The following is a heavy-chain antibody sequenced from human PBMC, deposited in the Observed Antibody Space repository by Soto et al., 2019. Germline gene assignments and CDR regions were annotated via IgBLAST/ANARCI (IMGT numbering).Heavy chain of an antibody. V-gene: IGHV3-7*01. J-gene: IGHJ5*01. D-gene: IGHD1-1*01. CDR2: IKQDGSEK. Sequence: HPGGSLRLSCAASGFTFSSYWMSWVRQAPGKGLEWVANIKQDGSEKYYVDSVKGRFTISRDNAKNSLYLQMNSLRAEDTAVYYCARVRWNAHNTVRFDSWGHGTLVTVSS. CDR3: ARVRWNAHNTVRFDS. CDR1: GFTFSSYW.